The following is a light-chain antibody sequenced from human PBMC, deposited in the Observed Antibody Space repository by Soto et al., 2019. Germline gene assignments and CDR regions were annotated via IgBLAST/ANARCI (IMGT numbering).Light chain of an antibody. Sequence: QSALTQPPSASGSPGQSVTISCTGTISDVGGYNFVSWYQQHPGKAPKLIIYEVSKRPSGVPDRFSGSKSGNTASLTVSGLRAEDEAEYYCSSYAGSTNLGVFGGGTKVTVL. CDR2: EVS. J-gene: IGLJ3*02. CDR3: SSYAGSTNLGV. V-gene: IGLV2-8*01. CDR1: ISDVGGYNF.